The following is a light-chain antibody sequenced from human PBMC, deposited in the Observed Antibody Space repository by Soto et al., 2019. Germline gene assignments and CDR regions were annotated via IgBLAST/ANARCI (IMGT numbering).Light chain of an antibody. J-gene: IGKJ4*01. CDR2: GAS. CDR3: QQYNNWPLT. Sequence: IVLTQSPGTLSLSPGETATLSCRASESLSGNYLAWYQQKPGQAPRLLIYGASSRATGIPARFSGSGSGTEFTLTISSLQSEDCAVYYCQQYNNWPLTFGGGTKVEI. V-gene: IGKV3-15*01. CDR1: ESLSGN.